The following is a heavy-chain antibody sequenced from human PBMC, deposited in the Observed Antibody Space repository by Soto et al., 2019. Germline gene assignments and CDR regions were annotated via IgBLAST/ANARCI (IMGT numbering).Heavy chain of an antibody. J-gene: IGHJ6*02. V-gene: IGHV1-69*12. D-gene: IGHD2-2*01. CDR2: IIPIFGTA. CDR3: ARTYCISTSCYAERYYCYGMDV. CDR1: GGTFSSYA. Sequence: QVQLVQSGAEVKKPGSSVKVSCKASGGTFSSYAISWVRQAPGQGLEWMGGIIPIFGTANYAQKFQGRVTITAEESTSTAYMELSSLRSEDTAVYYCARTYCISTSCYAERYYCYGMDVWGQGTTVTVSS.